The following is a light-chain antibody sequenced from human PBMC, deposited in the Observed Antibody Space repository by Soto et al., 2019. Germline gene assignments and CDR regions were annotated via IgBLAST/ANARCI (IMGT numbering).Light chain of an antibody. CDR3: QSYDSSLSGFA. Sequence: TGSSSNIGAGYDVHWYQHLPRTAPKLLIYGNSNRPSGVPARFSGSKSGSSASLAITGLHAEDVDHDYGQSYDSSLSGFAFGTGTKAT. V-gene: IGLV1-40*01. CDR2: GNS. J-gene: IGLJ1*01. CDR1: SSNIGAGYD.